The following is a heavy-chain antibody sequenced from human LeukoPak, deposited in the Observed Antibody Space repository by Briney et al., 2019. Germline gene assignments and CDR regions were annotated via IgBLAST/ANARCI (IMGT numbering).Heavy chain of an antibody. D-gene: IGHD2-2*01. CDR1: GFTFSSYA. CDR3: AKDRHAPGRYCSSTSCFPFDS. CDR2: ISGSGGST. J-gene: IGHJ5*01. Sequence: GGSLRLSCAASGFTFSSYAMSWVRQAPGKGLEWVSAISGSGGSTYYADSVKGRFTISRDNSKNTLYLQMNSLRAEDTAVYYCAKDRHAPGRYCSSTSCFPFDSWGQGTLVTVSS. V-gene: IGHV3-23*01.